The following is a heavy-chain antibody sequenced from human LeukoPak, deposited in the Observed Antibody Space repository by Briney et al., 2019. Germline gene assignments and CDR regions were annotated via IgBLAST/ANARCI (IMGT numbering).Heavy chain of an antibody. CDR3: ASLWFGESTAFDY. J-gene: IGHJ4*02. Sequence: PSETLSLTCTVSGGSISSSSYYWGWIRQPPGKGLEWIGSIYYSGSTYYNPSLKNRVTISVDTSKNQFSLKLSSVTAADTAVYYCASLWFGESTAFDYWGQGTLVTVSS. CDR1: GGSISSSSYY. V-gene: IGHV4-39*01. CDR2: IYYSGST. D-gene: IGHD3-10*01.